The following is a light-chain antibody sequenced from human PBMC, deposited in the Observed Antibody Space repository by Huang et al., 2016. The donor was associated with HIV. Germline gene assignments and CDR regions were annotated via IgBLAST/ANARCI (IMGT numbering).Light chain of an antibody. J-gene: IGKJ2*01. CDR2: GAS. Sequence: EIVMTQSPATLSVSPGERATTACRASQSVSSNLAWYQQKPGQAPRLLIYGASTRATGIPARFSGSGSGTEFTLTISSLQSEDFAVYYCQQYNNWLGTFGQGTKLEIK. CDR3: QQYNNWLGT. CDR1: QSVSSN. V-gene: IGKV3-15*01.